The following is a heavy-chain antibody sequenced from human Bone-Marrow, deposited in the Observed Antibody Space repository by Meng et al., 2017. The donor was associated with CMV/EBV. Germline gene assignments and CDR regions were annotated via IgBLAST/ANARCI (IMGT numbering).Heavy chain of an antibody. Sequence: ASVKVSCKTSGYSFTYYDINWVRQAAGHGLEWMGWINPNSGGTDYAQKFQGRVTMTRDTSISTAYMELSRLRSDDTAVYYCGRDPFYCPTTTCHTYNWFDPWGQGTRVTVYS. CDR1: GYSFTYYD. J-gene: IGHJ5*02. CDR3: GRDPFYCPTTTCHTYNWFDP. V-gene: IGHV1-2*02. CDR2: INPNSGGT. D-gene: IGHD2-2*01.